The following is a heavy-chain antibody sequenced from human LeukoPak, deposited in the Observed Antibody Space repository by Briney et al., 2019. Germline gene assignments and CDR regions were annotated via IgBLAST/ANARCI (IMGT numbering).Heavy chain of an antibody. CDR2: INRSGST. V-gene: IGHV4-34*01. CDR1: GGSFSGYY. J-gene: IGHJ4*02. D-gene: IGHD1-26*01. Sequence: SETLSLTCAVYGGSFSGYYWSWTRQPPGKGLEWIGEINRSGSTNYNPSLKSRVTISVDTSKNQFSLKLSSVTAADTAVYYCARGSPFYSGSYYTTTIYDYWGQGTLVTVSS. CDR3: ARGSPFYSGSYYTTTIYDY.